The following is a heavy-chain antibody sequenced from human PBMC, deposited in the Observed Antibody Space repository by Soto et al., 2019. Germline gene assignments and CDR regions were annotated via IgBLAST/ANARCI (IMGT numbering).Heavy chain of an antibody. CDR1: GYTFTGYY. V-gene: IGHV1-2*04. CDR3: ARDAYYYGSGSYQDY. J-gene: IGHJ4*02. CDR2: INPNSGGT. D-gene: IGHD3-10*01. Sequence: QVQLVQSGAEVKKPGASVKVSCKASGYTFTGYYMHWVRQAPGQGLEWMGWINPNSGGTNYAQKFQGWVTKTSDTSNSTAYMELIRLRSDDTAVYYWARDAYYYGSGSYQDYWGQGTLVTVSS.